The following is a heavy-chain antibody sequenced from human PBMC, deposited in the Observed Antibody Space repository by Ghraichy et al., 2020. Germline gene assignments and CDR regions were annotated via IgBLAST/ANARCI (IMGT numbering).Heavy chain of an antibody. J-gene: IGHJ5*02. Sequence: SETLSLTCTVSGGSISSSSYYWGWIRQPPGKGLEWIGSIYYSGSTYYNPSLKSRVTISVDTSKNQFSLKLSSVTAADTAVYYCARQRDYYDPVGWFDPWGQGTLVTVSS. V-gene: IGHV4-39*01. CDR1: GGSISSSSYY. D-gene: IGHD3-22*01. CDR3: ARQRDYYDPVGWFDP. CDR2: IYYSGST.